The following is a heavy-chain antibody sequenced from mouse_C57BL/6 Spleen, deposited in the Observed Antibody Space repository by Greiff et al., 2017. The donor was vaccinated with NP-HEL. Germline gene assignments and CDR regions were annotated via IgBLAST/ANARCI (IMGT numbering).Heavy chain of an antibody. CDR2: IDPSDSYT. D-gene: IGHD2-13*01. CDR1: GYTFTSYW. Sequence: QVQLQQPGAELVRPGTSVKLSCKASGYTFTSYWMHWVKQRPGQGLEWIGVIDPSDSYTNYNQKFKGQATLTVDTSSSTAYMQLSSLTSEDSAVYYCARGDFYYFDYWGQGTTLTVSS. CDR3: ARGDFYYFDY. J-gene: IGHJ2*01. V-gene: IGHV1-59*01.